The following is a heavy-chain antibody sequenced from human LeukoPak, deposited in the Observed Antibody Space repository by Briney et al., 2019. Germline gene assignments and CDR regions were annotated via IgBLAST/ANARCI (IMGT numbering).Heavy chain of an antibody. V-gene: IGHV3-NL1*01. CDR2: INNSGTRT. D-gene: IGHD4/OR15-4a*01. J-gene: IGHJ3*01. CDR1: GITIRNYG. CDR3: ARDLANIHTTGSTYGVFVS. Sequence: PGGSLRLSCAASGITIRNYGMTWVRQAPGRGLQWVSSINNSGTRTFYEDSVRGRFTISRDDSKNTLYLQMNSLRAEDTAVYYCARDLANIHTTGSTYGVFVSWAQGTMVTVTS.